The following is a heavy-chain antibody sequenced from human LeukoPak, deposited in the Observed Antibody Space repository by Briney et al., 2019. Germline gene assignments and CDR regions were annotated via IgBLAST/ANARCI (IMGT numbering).Heavy chain of an antibody. CDR2: IRYDASNK. CDR1: GFTFSSYG. V-gene: IGHV3-30*02. CDR3: ARGVPKTSYYYYYMDV. Sequence: GGSLRLSCAASGFTFSSYGMHWVRQAPGKGLEWVAFIRYDASNKYYADSVKGRFTISRDNSKNSLYLQMNSLRAEDTAVYYCARGVPKTSYYYYYMDVWGKGTTVTVSS. D-gene: IGHD4-11*01. J-gene: IGHJ6*03.